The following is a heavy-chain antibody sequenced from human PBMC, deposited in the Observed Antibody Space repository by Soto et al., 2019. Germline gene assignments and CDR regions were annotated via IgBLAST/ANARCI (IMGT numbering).Heavy chain of an antibody. V-gene: IGHV1-18*01. CDR1: GYTFTTYA. CDR2: ITPYNGDT. D-gene: IGHD3-3*01. Sequence: QVQLVQSEAEVKKPGASVKVSCKASGYTFTTYAISWVRQAPGQGLEWMGWITPYNGDTNYAQKFQGRVTMTTDTSTSIACMDLRSLRSDDTAVYYCARGRYDFSPSFDPWGQGTLVTVSS. CDR3: ARGRYDFSPSFDP. J-gene: IGHJ5*02.